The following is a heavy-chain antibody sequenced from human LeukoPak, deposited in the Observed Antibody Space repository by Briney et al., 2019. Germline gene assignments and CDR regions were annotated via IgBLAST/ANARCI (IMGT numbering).Heavy chain of an antibody. D-gene: IGHD4-17*01. CDR2: ISYDGSNK. Sequence: VAVISYDGSNKYYADSVKGRFTISRDNSKNTLYLQMDSLRAEDTAVYYCARETTYYFDYWGQSTLVTVSS. CDR3: ARETTYYFDY. V-gene: IGHV3-30-3*01. J-gene: IGHJ4*02.